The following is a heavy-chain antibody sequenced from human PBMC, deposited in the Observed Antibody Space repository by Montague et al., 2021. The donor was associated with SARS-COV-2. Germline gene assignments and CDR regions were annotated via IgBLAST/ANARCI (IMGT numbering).Heavy chain of an antibody. V-gene: IGHV4-4*02. CDR3: ARKVSGRSDLAH. CDR2: IYHSGST. J-gene: IGHJ4*02. Sequence: SETLSLTCVVSGGSISSDNWWTWVRLPPGKGLEWVGEIYHSGSTNYKPSLKSRVSMSVDKSRNQFSLRLTSVTAADTASYYCARKVSGRSDLAHWAKGTVVSV. CDR1: GGSISSDNW. D-gene: IGHD1-26*01.